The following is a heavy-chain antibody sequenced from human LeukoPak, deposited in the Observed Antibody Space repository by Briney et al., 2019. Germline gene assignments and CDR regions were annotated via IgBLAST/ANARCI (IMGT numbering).Heavy chain of an antibody. CDR3: AKELSGRAAAIYFDY. V-gene: IGHV3-23*01. J-gene: IGHJ4*02. CDR2: ISGSGGST. CDR1: GFTIRTYW. D-gene: IGHD2-2*01. Sequence: GGSLRLSCAASGFTIRTYWMHWVRQAPGKGLEWVSAISGSGGSTYYADSVKGRFTISRDNSKNTLYLQMNSLRAEDTAVYYCAKELSGRAAAIYFDYWGQGTLVTVSS.